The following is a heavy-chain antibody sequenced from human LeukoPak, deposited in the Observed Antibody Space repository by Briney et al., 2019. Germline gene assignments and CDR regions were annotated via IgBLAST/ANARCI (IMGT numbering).Heavy chain of an antibody. V-gene: IGHV3-30*02. J-gene: IGHJ4*02. CDR2: IRYDGSNK. CDR3: AKDLDHASQDFDY. CDR1: GFTFSSYG. Sequence: GGSLRLSCAASGFTFSSYGMHWVRQAPGKGLEWVAFIRYDGSNKYYADSVKGRFTISRDNSKNTLYLQMNSLRAEDTAVYYCAKDLDHASQDFDYWGQGTLVTVSS.